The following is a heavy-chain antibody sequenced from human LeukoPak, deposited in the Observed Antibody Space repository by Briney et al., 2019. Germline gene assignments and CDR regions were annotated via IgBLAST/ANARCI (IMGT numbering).Heavy chain of an antibody. D-gene: IGHD1-26*01. J-gene: IGHJ4*02. V-gene: IGHV4-39*07. CDR3: ARADSGSYWVVDY. Sequence: GSLRLSCAASGFTFSNYAMSWVRQPPGKGLEWIGSIYYSGTAYYNRSLKSRVTISVDTSKNQFSLKLSSVTAADTAVYYCARADSGSYWVVDYWGQGTLVTVSS. CDR2: IYYSGTA. CDR1: GFTFSNYA.